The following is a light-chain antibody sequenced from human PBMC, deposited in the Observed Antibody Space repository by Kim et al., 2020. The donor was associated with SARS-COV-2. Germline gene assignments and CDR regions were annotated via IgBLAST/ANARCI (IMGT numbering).Light chain of an antibody. Sequence: QSALTQPASVSGSPGQSITISCAGTSSDVGSYDLVSWYQQHPGKAPKLIIFGVNKRPSGVSNRFSASKSVNTASLAISGLQADDEADYYCCSYTNTNTWVFGGGTKVTVL. V-gene: IGLV2-23*02. J-gene: IGLJ3*02. CDR3: CSYTNTNTWV. CDR2: GVN. CDR1: SSDVGSYDL.